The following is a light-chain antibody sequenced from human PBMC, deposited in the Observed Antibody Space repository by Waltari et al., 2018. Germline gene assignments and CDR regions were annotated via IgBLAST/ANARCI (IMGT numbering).Light chain of an antibody. V-gene: IGKV1-39*01. CDR3: QQFNNWAPWT. Sequence: DIQMTQSPSSLSASVGDRVTITCRPSQSIDKFLNWYQKKPGKAPDLLIYAASTLQTGVPSRFSGSGSGTDFTLTITSLQSEDFAVYYCQQFNNWAPWTFGQGTKVEIK. J-gene: IGKJ1*01. CDR1: QSIDKF. CDR2: AAS.